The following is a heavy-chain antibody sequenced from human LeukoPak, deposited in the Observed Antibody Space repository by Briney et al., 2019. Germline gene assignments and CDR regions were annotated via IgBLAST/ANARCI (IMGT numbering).Heavy chain of an antibody. J-gene: IGHJ4*02. Sequence: ASVKVFCKASGYTFTGYYMHWVRQAPGQGLEWMGWINPNSGGTNYAQKFQGRVTMTRDTSISTAYMELSRLRSEDTAVYYCARANYGVGFDYWGQGTLVTVSS. CDR1: GYTFTGYY. V-gene: IGHV1-2*02. CDR3: ARANYGVGFDY. D-gene: IGHD4-17*01. CDR2: INPNSGGT.